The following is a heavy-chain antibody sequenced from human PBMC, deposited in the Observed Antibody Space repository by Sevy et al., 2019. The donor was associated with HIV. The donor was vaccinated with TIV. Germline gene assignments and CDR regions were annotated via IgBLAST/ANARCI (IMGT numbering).Heavy chain of an antibody. D-gene: IGHD5-12*01. Sequence: GGSLRLSCAASGFTFSSYAMHWVRQAPGKGLEWVAVISYDGSNKYYPDSVKGRFTTSTDNSKNTLYLQMNSLRAEDTAVYYCARDSNIAFDIWGQGTMVTVSS. CDR2: ISYDGSNK. CDR3: ARDSNIAFDI. CDR1: GFTFSSYA. V-gene: IGHV3-30-3*01. J-gene: IGHJ3*02.